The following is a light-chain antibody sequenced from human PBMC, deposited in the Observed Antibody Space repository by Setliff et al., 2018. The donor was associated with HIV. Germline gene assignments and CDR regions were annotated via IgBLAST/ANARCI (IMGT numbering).Light chain of an antibody. V-gene: IGLV2-11*01. CDR2: DVS. CDR3: CSYAGNAYV. J-gene: IGLJ1*01. Sequence: QSALAQPRSVSGSPGQSVTISCTGTSSDVGGDNYVSWYHQHPGKAPKLMISDVSKRPSGVPDRFSGSKSGNTASLTISGLQAEDEADYYCCSYAGNAYVFGAGTKVTVL. CDR1: SSDVGGDNY.